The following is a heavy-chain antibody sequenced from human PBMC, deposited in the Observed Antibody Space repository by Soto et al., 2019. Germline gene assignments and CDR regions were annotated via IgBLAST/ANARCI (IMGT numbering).Heavy chain of an antibody. V-gene: IGHV2-5*02. CDR3: AHRRRDDSHWDGGNFDY. CDR1: GFSLTTYGVG. D-gene: IGHD1-1*01. Sequence: QITLKESGPTRVKPTQTLTLTCAFSGFSLTTYGVGVGWIRQPPGKALEWLAVIYWDDDKRYNASLRSRLTIAQAPANHQAVPTMLNMDPDDTATSYCAHRRRDDSHWDGGNFDYWGQGTLVTVSS. CDR2: IYWDDDK. J-gene: IGHJ4*02.